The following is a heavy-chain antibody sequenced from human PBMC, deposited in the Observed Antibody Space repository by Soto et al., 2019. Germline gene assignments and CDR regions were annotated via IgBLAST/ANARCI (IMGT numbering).Heavy chain of an antibody. V-gene: IGHV3-15*07. CDR2: IKSKTDGGTT. Sequence: TGGSLRLSCAASGFTFSNAGMNWVRQAPGKGLEWVGRIKSKTDGGTTDYAAPVKGRFTISRDDSKNTLYLQMNSLKTEDTAVYYCTTSQITPRAARDYYYYGMDVWGQGTTVTVSS. D-gene: IGHD6-25*01. CDR3: TTSQITPRAARDYYYYGMDV. J-gene: IGHJ6*02. CDR1: GFTFSNAG.